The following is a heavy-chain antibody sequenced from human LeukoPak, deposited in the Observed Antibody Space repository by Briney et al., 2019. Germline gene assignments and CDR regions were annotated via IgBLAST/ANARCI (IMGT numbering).Heavy chain of an antibody. V-gene: IGHV4-39*01. Sequence: PSETLSLTCTVSGGSISSYYWGWIRQPPGKGLEWIGSIYYSGSTYYNPSLKSRVTISVDTSKNQFSLKLSSVTAADTAVYYCARLRATLVPAASLIDYWGQGTLVTVSS. CDR3: ARLRATLVPAASLIDY. CDR1: GGSISSYY. CDR2: IYYSGST. J-gene: IGHJ4*02. D-gene: IGHD2-2*01.